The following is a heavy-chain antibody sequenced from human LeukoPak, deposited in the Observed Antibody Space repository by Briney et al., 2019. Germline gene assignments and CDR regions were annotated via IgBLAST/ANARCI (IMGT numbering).Heavy chain of an antibody. CDR3: ARPIGSSWLHDAFDI. CDR2: ISSCGSTI. V-gene: IGHV3-11*04. CDR1: GFTFSDYY. Sequence: PGGSLRLSCAASGFTFSDYYMSWIRQAPGKGLEWVSYISSCGSTIYYADSVKGRFTISRDNAKNSLYLQMNSLRAEDTAVYYCARPIGSSWLHDAFDIWGQGTMVTVSS. J-gene: IGHJ3*02. D-gene: IGHD6-13*01.